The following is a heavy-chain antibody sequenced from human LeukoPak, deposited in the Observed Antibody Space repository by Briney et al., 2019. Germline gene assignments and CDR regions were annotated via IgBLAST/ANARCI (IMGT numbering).Heavy chain of an antibody. CDR3: VKSSGTEDYGMDA. Sequence: GGSLRLPCVASGFTFNRCGMHWVRHAPGKGLEWVARILYDGSREYYADSVEGRFTIARDNSKNTLYLEMNSLREEDTAVYYCVKSSGTEDYGMDAWGQGTTVTVSS. V-gene: IGHV3-30*02. D-gene: IGHD3-10*01. CDR2: ILYDGSRE. CDR1: GFTFNRCG. J-gene: IGHJ6*02.